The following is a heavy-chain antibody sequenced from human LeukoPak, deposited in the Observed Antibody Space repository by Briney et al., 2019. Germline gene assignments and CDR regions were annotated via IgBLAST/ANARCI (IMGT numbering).Heavy chain of an antibody. D-gene: IGHD1-14*01. CDR3: AGRANHRQYYFDY. V-gene: IGHV4-4*02. CDR2: IYHSGST. Sequence: PSGTLSLTCAVSGGSISSSNWWSWVRQPPGKGLEWIGEIYHSGSTNYNPSLKSRVTISVDKSKNQFSLKLSSVTAADTAVYYCAGRANHRQYYFDYWGQGTLVTVSS. J-gene: IGHJ4*02. CDR1: GGSISSSNW.